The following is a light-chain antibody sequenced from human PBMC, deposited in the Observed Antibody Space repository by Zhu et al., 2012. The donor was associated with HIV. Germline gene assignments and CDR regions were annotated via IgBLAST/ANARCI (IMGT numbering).Light chain of an antibody. Sequence: EIVMTQSPATLSVSPGERATLSCRASQSVSSNLAWYQQKPGQPPRLLIYATSTRATGVPDRFSGSGSGAGFTLTISTVQSDDFAVYFCQQYNDWPPNTFGPGTKPEI. CDR1: QSVSSN. V-gene: IGKV3-15*01. J-gene: IGKJ2*01. CDR3: QQYNDWPPNT. CDR2: ATS.